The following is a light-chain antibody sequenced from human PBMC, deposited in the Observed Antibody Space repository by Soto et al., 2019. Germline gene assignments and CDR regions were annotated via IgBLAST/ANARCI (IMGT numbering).Light chain of an antibody. J-gene: IGKJ4*01. CDR1: QTVNNIF. CDR2: NIF. CDR3: QLYGDSPT. Sequence: IVLTQSPGTLSLSPGGRATLSCRASQTVNNIFLAWFQQKPGQSPRLLIYNIFTRATGVPDRISGSGSGTDFTLTISRLEPEDSAVYYCQLYGDSPTFGGGTKVDIK. V-gene: IGKV3-20*01.